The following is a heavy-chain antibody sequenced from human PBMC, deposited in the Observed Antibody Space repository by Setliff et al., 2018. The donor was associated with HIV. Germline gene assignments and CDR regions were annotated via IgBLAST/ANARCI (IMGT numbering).Heavy chain of an antibody. D-gene: IGHD5-18*01. CDR3: ARTRGYSYGTLAGFDY. J-gene: IGHJ4*01. CDR1: GASIRSQY. Sequence: LSLTCTVSGASIRSQYWSWIRKPPGKGLGWIGYISYSGSTNYNPSLESRVAMSVDTSKQQFSLEVSSVTAADTAVYYCARTRGYSYGTLAGFDYWGRGSLVTVSS. CDR2: ISYSGST. V-gene: IGHV4-59*11.